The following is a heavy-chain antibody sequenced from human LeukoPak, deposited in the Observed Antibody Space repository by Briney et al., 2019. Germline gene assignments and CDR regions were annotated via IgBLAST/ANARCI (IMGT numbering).Heavy chain of an antibody. CDR2: INHSGST. CDR1: GGSFSGYY. Sequence: SETLSLTCAVYGGSFSGYYWSWIRQPPGKGLEWIGEINHSGSTNYNPSLKSRVTISVDTSKNQFSLKLSSVTAADTAVYYCATYYYGSGTSKGHYYMDVWGKGTTVTVSS. D-gene: IGHD3-10*01. CDR3: ATYYYGSGTSKGHYYMDV. J-gene: IGHJ6*03. V-gene: IGHV4-34*01.